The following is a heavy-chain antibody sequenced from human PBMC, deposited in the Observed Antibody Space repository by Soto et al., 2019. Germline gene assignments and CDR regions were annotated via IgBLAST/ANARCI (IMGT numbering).Heavy chain of an antibody. J-gene: IGHJ4*02. CDR1: GGSVSSDNYY. CDR2: IYYSGST. CDR3: ARTVAGTFFLG. Sequence: QVQLQESGPGLVKPSETLSLTCTVSGGSVSSDNYYWSWIRQPPGKGLEWIGYIYYSGSTKYNPSLRGRLTISVDTPKIQFSLKLSSVTAADTALYYCARTVAGTFFLGWGQGTLVTVSS. D-gene: IGHD6-19*01. V-gene: IGHV4-61*01.